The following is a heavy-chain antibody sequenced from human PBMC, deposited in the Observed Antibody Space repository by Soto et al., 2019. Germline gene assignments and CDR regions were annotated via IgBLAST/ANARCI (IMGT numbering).Heavy chain of an antibody. CDR3: ARHLGEGYFAP. V-gene: IGHV4-39*01. CDR2: IYCSGST. D-gene: IGHD5-18*01. CDR1: GDSISSSTYF. J-gene: IGHJ5*02. Sequence: AETLSLTCTVSGDSISSSTYFWGWVRQPPGKGLEWIGSIYCSGSTYYNPSLKSRVTISVDTSKNHFSLKLSSVTAADTAVYYCARHLGEGYFAPWGQGTLVTVSS.